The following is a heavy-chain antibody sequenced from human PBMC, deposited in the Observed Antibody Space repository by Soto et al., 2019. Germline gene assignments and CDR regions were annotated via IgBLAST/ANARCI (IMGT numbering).Heavy chain of an antibody. CDR2: IYHSGST. Sequence: SETLSLTCTVSGDSISSCDWSWIRQPPGKGLEWIGHIYHSGSTNYNPSLKSRVTISIDTSKNQFFLKLRSVTAADTAVYYCAGSPGDRYIPSYCGQGTLVTVSS. D-gene: IGHD1-26*01. V-gene: IGHV4-59*08. J-gene: IGHJ4*02. CDR1: GDSISSCD. CDR3: AGSPGDRYIPSY.